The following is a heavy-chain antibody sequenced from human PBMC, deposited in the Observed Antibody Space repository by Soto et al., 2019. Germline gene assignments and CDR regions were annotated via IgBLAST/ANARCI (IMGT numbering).Heavy chain of an antibody. D-gene: IGHD3-3*01. Sequence: GGSLRLSCAASGFTFSSYWMSWVRQAPGKGLEWVANIKQDGSEKYYVDSVKGRFTISRDNAKNSLYLQMNSLRAEDTAVYYCARRGRLGDYDFWSGYVDYYMDVWGKGTTVTVSS. V-gene: IGHV3-7*01. J-gene: IGHJ6*03. CDR2: IKQDGSEK. CDR1: GFTFSSYW. CDR3: ARRGRLGDYDFWSGYVDYYMDV.